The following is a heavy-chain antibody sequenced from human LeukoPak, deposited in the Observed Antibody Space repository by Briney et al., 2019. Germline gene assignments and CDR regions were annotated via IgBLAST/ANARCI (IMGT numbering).Heavy chain of an antibody. Sequence: GGSLRLSCAVSGLTFTNAWMTWVRQAPGKGLEWVGRIKSKADGGTADYGAPVKGRFTISRDDSENMIYLQMTGLKIEDSAVYYCTTQLIIWSGDYWGHGTLVTVSS. D-gene: IGHD2-2*01. CDR1: GLTFTNAW. J-gene: IGHJ4*01. CDR2: IKSKADGGTA. V-gene: IGHV3-15*01. CDR3: TTQLIIWSGDY.